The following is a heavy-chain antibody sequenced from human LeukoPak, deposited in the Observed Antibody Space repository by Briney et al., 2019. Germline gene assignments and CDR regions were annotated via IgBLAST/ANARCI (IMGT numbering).Heavy chain of an antibody. Sequence: SETLSLTRTLSGGSISSYYWSWIPQPPGKGLERIGYISIRGSTHYTPSPKSRVTTSVDTSTNQFSLELSSVTAADTAVYYCARHVAPMAYNLSIWGQGTMVTVSS. CDR3: ARHVAPMAYNLSI. J-gene: IGHJ3*02. D-gene: IGHD3-16*01. V-gene: IGHV4-4*09. CDR1: GGSISSYY. CDR2: ISIRGST.